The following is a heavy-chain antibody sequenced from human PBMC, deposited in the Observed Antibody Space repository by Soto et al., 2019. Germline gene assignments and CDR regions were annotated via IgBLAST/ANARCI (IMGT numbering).Heavy chain of an antibody. CDR1: GFTFSNAW. CDR2: IKSKTDGGTT. J-gene: IGHJ6*02. D-gene: IGHD3-9*01. Sequence: EVQLVESGGGLVKPGGSLRLSCAASGFTFSNAWMSWVRQAPGKGLEWVGRIKSKTDGGTTDYAAPVKSRFTISRDDSKNTLYLQMNSLKTGDTAVYSCRYLDFYGMDVWGQGTTVTVSS. CDR3: RYLDFYGMDV. V-gene: IGHV3-15*01.